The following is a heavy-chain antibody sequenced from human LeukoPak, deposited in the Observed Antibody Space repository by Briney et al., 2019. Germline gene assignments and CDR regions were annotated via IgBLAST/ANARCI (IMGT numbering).Heavy chain of an antibody. CDR2: INPNSGGT. Sequence: ASVKVSCKASGYTFTGYYMHWVRQAPGQGLEWMGWINPNSGGTNYAQKFQGRVTMTRDTSISTAYMELSRLRSDDTAVYYCAREVVGPSGYSSSWHAAITMIVQDDYWGQGTLVTVSS. CDR3: AREVVGPSGYSSSWHAAITMIVQDDY. D-gene: IGHD6-13*01. CDR1: GYTFTGYY. V-gene: IGHV1-2*02. J-gene: IGHJ4*02.